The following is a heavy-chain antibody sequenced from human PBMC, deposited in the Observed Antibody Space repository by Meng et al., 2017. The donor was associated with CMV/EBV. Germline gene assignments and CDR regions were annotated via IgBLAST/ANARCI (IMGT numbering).Heavy chain of an antibody. CDR3: ARDGLDIVATISGDYFDY. J-gene: IGHJ4*02. CDR2: ISYDGSNK. V-gene: IGHV3-30-3*01. D-gene: IGHD5-12*01. CDR1: GFTFSSYA. Sequence: GESLKISCAASGFTFSSYAMHWVRQAPGKGLEWVAVISYDGSNKYYADSVKGRFTISKDNSKNTLYLQMNSLRAEDTAVYYCARDGLDIVATISGDYFDYWGQGTLVTVSS.